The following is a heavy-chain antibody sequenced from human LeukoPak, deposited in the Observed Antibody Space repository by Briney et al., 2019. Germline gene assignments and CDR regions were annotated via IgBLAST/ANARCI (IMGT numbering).Heavy chain of an antibody. Sequence: GGSLRLSCAASGFTFSISAMSWVRQAPGKGLEWVSGISDSGGSTFYADSVKGRFTISRDNSKNILYLQMNSLRADDTAVYYCAKCIESNYDILTGYYTPYYFDYWGQGTLVTVSS. CDR2: ISDSGGST. CDR1: GFTFSISA. V-gene: IGHV3-23*01. J-gene: IGHJ4*02. D-gene: IGHD3-9*01. CDR3: AKCIESNYDILTGYYTPYYFDY.